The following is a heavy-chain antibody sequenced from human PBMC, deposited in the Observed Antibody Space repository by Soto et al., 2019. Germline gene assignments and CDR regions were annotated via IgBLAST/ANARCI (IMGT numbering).Heavy chain of an antibody. CDR2: IYYSGST. J-gene: IGHJ4*02. Sequence: SETLSLTCTVSVGSISSYYWSWIRQPPGKGLEWIGYIYYSGSTNYNPSLKSRVTISVDTSKNQFSLKLSSVTAADTAVYYCASLILGSGSYYAWGQGTLVTVSS. D-gene: IGHD1-26*01. V-gene: IGHV4-59*01. CDR3: ASLILGSGSYYA. CDR1: VGSISSYY.